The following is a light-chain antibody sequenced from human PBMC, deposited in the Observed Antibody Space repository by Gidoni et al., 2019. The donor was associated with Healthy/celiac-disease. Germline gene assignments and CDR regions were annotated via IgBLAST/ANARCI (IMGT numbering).Light chain of an antibody. J-gene: IGKJ1*01. Sequence: AIQMTQSPSSLSASVGDRVTITCRASQGIRNDLGWYQQKPGKATKLLIYAASSLQSGVPSRFSGSGSGTDFTLTISSLQPVDFATYYCLQDYNYPWTFGQGTKVEIK. CDR3: LQDYNYPWT. V-gene: IGKV1-6*01. CDR1: QGIRND. CDR2: AAS.